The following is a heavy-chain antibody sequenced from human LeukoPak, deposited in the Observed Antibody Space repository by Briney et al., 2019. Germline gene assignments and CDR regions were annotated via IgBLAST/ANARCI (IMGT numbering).Heavy chain of an antibody. J-gene: IGHJ4*02. D-gene: IGHD3-10*01. CDR3: ARDSPEPTDLLLGSPDY. Sequence: GRSLRLSCAASGFTFSSYGMHWVRQAPGKGLEWVAVIWYDGSNKYYADSVKGRFTISRDNSKNTLYLQMNSLRAEDTAVYYCARDSPEPTDLLLGSPDYWGQGTLVTVSS. CDR1: GFTFSSYG. CDR2: IWYDGSNK. V-gene: IGHV3-33*01.